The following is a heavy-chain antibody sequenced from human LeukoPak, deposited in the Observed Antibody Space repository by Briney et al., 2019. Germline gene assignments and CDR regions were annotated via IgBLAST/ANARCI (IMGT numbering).Heavy chain of an antibody. D-gene: IGHD5/OR15-5a*01. Sequence: PSETLSLTCTVSDDSIDGTFYYWGWIRQPPGKGLEWIGSIHYSGSAYYNPSLKSRVRISVDTSKNQFSLELSSVTAADTAVYYCAVNSTKHTFDIWGQGTMVTVSS. CDR1: DDSIDGTFYY. CDR3: AVNSTKHTFDI. CDR2: IHYSGSA. J-gene: IGHJ3*02. V-gene: IGHV4-39*07.